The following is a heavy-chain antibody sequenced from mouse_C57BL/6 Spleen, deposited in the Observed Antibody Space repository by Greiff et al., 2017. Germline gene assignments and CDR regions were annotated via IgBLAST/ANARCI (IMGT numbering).Heavy chain of an antibody. Sequence: QVQLQQSGPELVKPGASVKISCKASGYAFSSSWMNWVKQRPGKGLEWIGRIYPGDGDTNYNGKFKGKATLTADKSSSTAYMQLSSLTSEDSAVYFCAGQLRLPSMDYWCQGTSVTVSS. CDR3: AGQLRLPSMDY. J-gene: IGHJ4*01. CDR1: GYAFSSSW. V-gene: IGHV1-82*01. CDR2: IYPGDGDT. D-gene: IGHD3-2*02.